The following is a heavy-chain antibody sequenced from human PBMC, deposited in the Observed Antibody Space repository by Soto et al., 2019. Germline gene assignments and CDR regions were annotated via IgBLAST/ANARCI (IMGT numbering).Heavy chain of an antibody. CDR1: QFTFGNFW. J-gene: IGHJ3*01. D-gene: IGHD2-21*02. CDR3: ARSNRGDFAFRGFDL. V-gene: IGHV3-7*03. CDR2: IKKDDSER. Sequence: LVQSGGGLVPPGESLTLSCAASQFTFGNFWMNWVRQAPGKGLEWVANIKKDDSERDYLDSVKGRFTISRDNARNSLYLQMGGLGAGHTAVYFCARSNRGDFAFRGFDLWGQGTVVTVSS.